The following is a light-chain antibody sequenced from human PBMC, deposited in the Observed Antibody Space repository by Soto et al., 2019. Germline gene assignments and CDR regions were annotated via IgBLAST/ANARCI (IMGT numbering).Light chain of an antibody. CDR3: QRYNNWPLT. CDR1: QNIYSN. Sequence: IVMTQSPATLSVSPGERATLSCRASQNIYSNVAWYQQRPGQAPRLLIYRASTRATGIPARFSGSGSGTEFTLTISSLQSEDFAVYYCQRYNNWPLTCGGWTKV. V-gene: IGKV3-15*01. CDR2: RAS. J-gene: IGKJ4*01.